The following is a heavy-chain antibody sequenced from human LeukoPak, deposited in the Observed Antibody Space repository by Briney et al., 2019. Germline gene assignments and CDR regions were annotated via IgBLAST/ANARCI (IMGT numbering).Heavy chain of an antibody. J-gene: IGHJ3*02. CDR1: GYTFTGYY. Sequence: GASVKVSCKASGYTFTGYYVHWVRQAPGQGLEWMGWINPNSGGTNYAQKFQGRITLTRDTSTSTVYMDLSSLRSEDTAVYYCARGVGYYDSGSNFDIWGQGTKVTVSS. D-gene: IGHD3-10*01. CDR3: ARGVGYYDSGSNFDI. V-gene: IGHV1-2*02. CDR2: INPNSGGT.